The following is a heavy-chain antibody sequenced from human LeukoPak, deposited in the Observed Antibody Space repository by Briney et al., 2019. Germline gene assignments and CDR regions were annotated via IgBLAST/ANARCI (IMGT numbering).Heavy chain of an antibody. V-gene: IGHV3-23*01. CDR2: ISGSGGST. Sequence: PGGSLRLSCAASGFTFSSYAMSWVRQAPGKGLEWVSAISGSGGSTYYADSVKGRFTISRDNSKNTLYLQMNSLRAEDTAVYYCALQYYYGSGSKYYFDYWGQGTLVTVSS. CDR3: ALQYYYGSGSKYYFDY. CDR1: GFTFSSYA. J-gene: IGHJ4*02. D-gene: IGHD3-10*01.